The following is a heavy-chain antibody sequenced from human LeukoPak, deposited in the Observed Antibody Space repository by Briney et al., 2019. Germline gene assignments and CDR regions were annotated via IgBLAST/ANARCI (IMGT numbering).Heavy chain of an antibody. J-gene: IGHJ4*02. CDR1: GFTFSGYS. V-gene: IGHV3-21*04. CDR2: ISSSSSYI. D-gene: IGHD2-21*02. Sequence: PGGSLRLSCAASGFTFSGYSMNWVRQAPGKGLEWVSSISSSSSYIYYADSVKGRFTISRDNAKNSLYLQMNSLRAEDTAVYYCARLRVTGIDYWGQGTLVTVSS. CDR3: ARLRVTGIDY.